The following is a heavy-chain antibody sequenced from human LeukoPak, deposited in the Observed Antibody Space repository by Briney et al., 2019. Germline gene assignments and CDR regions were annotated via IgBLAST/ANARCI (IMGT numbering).Heavy chain of an antibody. Sequence: GGSLRLSCIVSGFTFSTTWTSWVRQAPGKGPEWVAIINQDGSEKIYVDSLKGRFTISRDNAKDSLHLQMHSLRVEDTAVYYCARATRLPDYWGQGTLVTVSS. J-gene: IGHJ4*02. D-gene: IGHD3-16*01. CDR3: ARATRLPDY. CDR1: GFTFSTTW. CDR2: INQDGSEK. V-gene: IGHV3-7*01.